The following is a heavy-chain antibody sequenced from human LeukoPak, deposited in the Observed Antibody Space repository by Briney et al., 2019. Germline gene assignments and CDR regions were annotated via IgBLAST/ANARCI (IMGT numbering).Heavy chain of an antibody. CDR2: ISGSGGST. J-gene: IGHJ4*02. CDR3: AKVFPYYYDSSGYFDY. CDR1: GVTFSSYV. V-gene: IGHV3-23*01. Sequence: GGSLRLSCAASGVTFSSYVMSWVRQAPGKGLEWVSAISGSGGSTYYADSVKGRFTISRDNSKNTLYLQMNSLRAEDTAVYYCAKVFPYYYDSSGYFDYWGQGTLVTVSS. D-gene: IGHD3-22*01.